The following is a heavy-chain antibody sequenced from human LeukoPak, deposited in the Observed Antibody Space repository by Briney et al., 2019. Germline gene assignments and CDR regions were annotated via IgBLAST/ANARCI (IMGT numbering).Heavy chain of an antibody. CDR3: ARVSRLGELSLGY. D-gene: IGHD3-16*02. CDR2: IYYSGRT. V-gene: IGHV4-59*01. J-gene: IGHJ4*02. CDR1: GGSISSYY. Sequence: SETLSLTCTVSGGSISSYYWSWIRQPPGKGLEWIGYIYYSGRTYYNPSLKSRVTISVDTSKNQFSLKLSSVTAADTAVYYCARVSRLGELSLGYWGQGTLVTVSS.